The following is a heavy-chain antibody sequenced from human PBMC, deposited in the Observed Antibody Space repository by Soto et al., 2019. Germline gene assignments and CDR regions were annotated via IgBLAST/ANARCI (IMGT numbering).Heavy chain of an antibody. J-gene: IGHJ2*01. CDR3: ARGGYGDSYWYFDR. Sequence: QVQLQQWGAGLLKPSETLSLTCAVYGGSFSGYYWSWIRQPPGKGLEWIGEINHSGSTNYNPSLKRRVTLSVDTAKDQFSLELSSVTAADTAVYYCARGGYGDSYWYFDRWGRGTLFTVSS. CDR1: GGSFSGYY. V-gene: IGHV4-34*01. CDR2: INHSGST. D-gene: IGHD4-17*01.